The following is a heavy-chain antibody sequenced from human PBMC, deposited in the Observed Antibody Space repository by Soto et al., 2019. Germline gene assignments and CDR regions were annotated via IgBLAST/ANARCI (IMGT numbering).Heavy chain of an antibody. CDR3: TTERCTGTNCYVKNAFDS. D-gene: IGHD2-2*01. J-gene: IGHJ3*02. Sequence: GGSLRLSCAASGFTFNDAWMTWVRQAPGKGLEWVGRIKTKTDGGTTDYAAPVKGRFTISRDDSKNTVYLQMNSLKIEDTGVYYCTTERCTGTNCYVKNAFDSWGQGTMVTVSS. CDR2: IKTKTDGGTT. CDR1: GFTFNDAW. V-gene: IGHV3-15*01.